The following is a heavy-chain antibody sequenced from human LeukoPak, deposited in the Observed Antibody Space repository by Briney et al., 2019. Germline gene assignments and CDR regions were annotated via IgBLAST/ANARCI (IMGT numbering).Heavy chain of an antibody. CDR2: IYPGDSDT. Sequence: GESLKISCKGSGYSFTSYWIGWVRQMPGKGLDWMGIIYPGDSDTRYSPSFQGQVTISADKSISTAYLQWSSLKASDTAMYYCARGVYCGGDCYNWFDPWGQGTLVTVSS. V-gene: IGHV5-51*01. D-gene: IGHD2-21*02. CDR3: ARGVYCGGDCYNWFDP. CDR1: GYSFTSYW. J-gene: IGHJ5*02.